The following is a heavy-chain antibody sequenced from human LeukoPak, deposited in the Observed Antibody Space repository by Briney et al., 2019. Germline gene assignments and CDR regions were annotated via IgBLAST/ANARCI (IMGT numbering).Heavy chain of an antibody. CDR3: ARDPGYNYGFDY. J-gene: IGHJ4*02. Sequence: GGSLRLSCAASGFSFSSYAMSWVRQAPGKGLEWVSVISGSGGSTYYADSVKGRFTISRDNSRNTVYLQMNSLRAEDTAVYYCARDPGYNYGFDYWGQGTLVTVSS. D-gene: IGHD5-18*01. CDR2: ISGSGGST. V-gene: IGHV3-23*01. CDR1: GFSFSSYA.